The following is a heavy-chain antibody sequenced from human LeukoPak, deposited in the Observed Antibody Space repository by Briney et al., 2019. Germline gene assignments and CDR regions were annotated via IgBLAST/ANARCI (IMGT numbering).Heavy chain of an antibody. D-gene: IGHD4-23*01. CDR1: GFTFSSYA. CDR2: ISSSSSYI. Sequence: GGSLRLSCAASGFTFSSYAMSWVRQAPGKGLEWVSSISSSSSYIYYADSVKGRFTISRDNAKNSLYLQMNSLRAEDTAVYYCARGAGGKKYFDYWGQGTLVTVSS. CDR3: ARGAGGKKYFDY. V-gene: IGHV3-21*01. J-gene: IGHJ4*02.